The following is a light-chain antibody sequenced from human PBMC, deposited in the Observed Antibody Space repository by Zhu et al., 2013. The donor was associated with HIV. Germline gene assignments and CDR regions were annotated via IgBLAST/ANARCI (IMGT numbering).Light chain of an antibody. Sequence: DIQMTQSPSTLSASVGDRVTITCRASQSVESWLAWYQQKPGQAPRLLIYKSSTLQTGVPSRFLGSGSATDFALSISGLQPDDFATYFCQQYNTYPWTFGRGTSV. CDR2: KSS. CDR1: QSVESW. CDR3: QQYNTYPWT. V-gene: IGKV1-5*03. J-gene: IGKJ1*01.